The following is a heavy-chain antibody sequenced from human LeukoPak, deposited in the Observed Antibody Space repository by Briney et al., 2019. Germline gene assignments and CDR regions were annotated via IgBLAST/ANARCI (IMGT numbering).Heavy chain of an antibody. D-gene: IGHD2-2*01. CDR3: ARASGVCSSTSCSTYGMDV. Sequence: PSETLSLTCAVSGGSISSGGYSWSWIRQPPGKGLEWIGYIYHSGSTYYNPSLKSRVTISVDRSKNQFSLKLSSVTAADTAVYYCARASGVCSSTSCSTYGMDVWGQGTTVTVSS. CDR2: IYHSGST. CDR1: GGSISSGGYS. J-gene: IGHJ6*02. V-gene: IGHV4-30-2*01.